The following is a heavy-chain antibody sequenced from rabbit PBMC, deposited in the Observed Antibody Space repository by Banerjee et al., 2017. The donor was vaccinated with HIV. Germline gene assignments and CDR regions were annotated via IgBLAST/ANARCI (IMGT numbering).Heavy chain of an antibody. Sequence: QEQLEESGGDLVKPEGSLTLTCTASGFSFSSGYDMCWVRQAPGKGLEWIACIYAGSNANTYYASWAKGRFTISRTSSTTVTLQMTSLTAADTATYFCARDLADTSGYYLNLWGPGTLVTVS. CDR2: IYAGSNANT. J-gene: IGHJ4*01. V-gene: IGHV1S45*01. CDR3: ARDLADTSGYYLNL. D-gene: IGHD1-1*01. CDR1: GFSFSSGYD.